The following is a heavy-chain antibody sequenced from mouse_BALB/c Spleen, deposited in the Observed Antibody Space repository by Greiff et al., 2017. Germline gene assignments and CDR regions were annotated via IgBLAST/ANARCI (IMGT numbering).Heavy chain of an antibody. CDR1: GYTFTSYY. J-gene: IGHJ4*01. CDR2: INPSNGGT. CDR3: TRSWNYAMDY. V-gene: IGHV1S81*02. Sequence: QVTLKVSGAELVKPGASVKLSCKASGYTFTSYYMYWVKQRPGQGLEWIGEINPSNGGTNFNEKFKSKATLTVDKSSSTAYMQLSSLTSEDSAVYYCTRSWNYAMDYWGQGTSVTVSS.